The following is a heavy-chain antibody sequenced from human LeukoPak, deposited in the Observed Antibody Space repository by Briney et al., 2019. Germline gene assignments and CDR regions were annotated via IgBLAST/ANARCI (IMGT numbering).Heavy chain of an antibody. CDR2: INHSGST. CDR1: GGSFSGYY. CDR3: ARGRGYITMVRGVIFDP. D-gene: IGHD3-10*01. Sequence: SETLSLTCVVYGGSFSGYYWRWIRQPPGKGLEWIGEINHSGSTNYNPSLKSRITISVDTSKNQFSLKLSSVTAADTAVYYCARGRGYITMVRGVIFDPWGQGTLVTVSS. V-gene: IGHV4-34*01. J-gene: IGHJ5*02.